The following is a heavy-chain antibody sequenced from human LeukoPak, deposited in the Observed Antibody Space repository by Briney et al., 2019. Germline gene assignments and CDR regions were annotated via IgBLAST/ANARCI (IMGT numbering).Heavy chain of an antibody. J-gene: IGHJ6*04. D-gene: IGHD5-12*01. V-gene: IGHV3-30*04. Sequence: GGSLRLSCAASGFTFSSYAMLWVRQAPGKGLEWVAVISYDGSNKYYADSVKGRFTISRDNSKNTLSLQMNSLRAEDTAVYYCARRGPYSAYDYYYYGMDVWGKGTTVTVSS. CDR1: GFTFSSYA. CDR2: ISYDGSNK. CDR3: ARRGPYSAYDYYYYGMDV.